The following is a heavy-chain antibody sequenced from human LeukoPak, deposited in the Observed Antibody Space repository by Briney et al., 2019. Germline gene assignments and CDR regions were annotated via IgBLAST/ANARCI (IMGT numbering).Heavy chain of an antibody. CDR3: ARTGVLVYYYYYYMDV. Sequence: PGGSLRLSCAASGFTFSNYGMSWVRQAPGKGLEWVSTISGSGGSTYYADSVKGRFTISRDNSKNTLYLQMNSLRAEDTAVYYCARTGVLVYYYYYYMDVWGKGTTVTVSS. CDR1: GFTFSNYG. CDR2: ISGSGGST. D-gene: IGHD6-6*01. V-gene: IGHV3-23*01. J-gene: IGHJ6*03.